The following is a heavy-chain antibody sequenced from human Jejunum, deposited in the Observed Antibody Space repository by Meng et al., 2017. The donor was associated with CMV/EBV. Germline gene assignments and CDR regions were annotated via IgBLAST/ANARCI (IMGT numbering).Heavy chain of an antibody. V-gene: IGHV4-30-4*08. CDR3: ARTQDCSSTSCYTGFDP. CDR2: IYYSGRT. D-gene: IGHD2-2*01. Sequence: SSGDYYWSWIRQPAGKGLEWIGFIYYSGRTYYNPSLKSRVTISVDTSKNQFSLRLSSVTAADTAVYYCARTQDCSSTSCYTGFDPWGQGTLVTVSS. CDR1: SSGDYY. J-gene: IGHJ5*02.